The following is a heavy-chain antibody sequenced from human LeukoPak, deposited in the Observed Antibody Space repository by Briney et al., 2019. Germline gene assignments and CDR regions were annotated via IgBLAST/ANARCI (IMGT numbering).Heavy chain of an antibody. CDR3: ARQYSSSWVGY. V-gene: IGHV3-23*01. Sequence: PGGSLRLSCAASGFTFSSYAMGWVRQAPGKGLEWVSAISGSGGSTYYADSVKGRFVISRDNSKNTLYLQMNSLRAEDTAVYYCARQYSSSWVGYWGQGTLVTVSS. D-gene: IGHD6-13*01. CDR1: GFTFSSYA. J-gene: IGHJ4*02. CDR2: ISGSGGST.